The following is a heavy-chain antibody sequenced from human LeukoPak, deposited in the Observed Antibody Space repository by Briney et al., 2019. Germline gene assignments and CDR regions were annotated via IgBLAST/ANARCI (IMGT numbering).Heavy chain of an antibody. D-gene: IGHD1-26*01. J-gene: IGHJ4*02. CDR3: ARYYSGSYSDYFDY. Sequence: SGTLSLTCAVSGGSISSSNWWSWVRQPPGKGLEWIGEIYHSGSTNYNPSLKSRVTISVDKSKNQFSLKLSSVTAADTAVYYCARYYSGSYSDYFDYWGQGTLVTVSS. CDR1: GGSISSSNW. CDR2: IYHSGST. V-gene: IGHV4-4*02.